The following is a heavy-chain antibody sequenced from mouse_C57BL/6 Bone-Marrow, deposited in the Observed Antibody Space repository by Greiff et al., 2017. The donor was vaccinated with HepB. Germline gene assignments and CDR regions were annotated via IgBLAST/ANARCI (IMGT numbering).Heavy chain of an antibody. V-gene: IGHV5-17*01. D-gene: IGHD2-4*01. J-gene: IGHJ4*01. CDR2: ISSGSSTI. CDR1: GFTFSDYG. CDR3: ARAPFYYDYDGYAMDY. Sequence: EVQGVESGGGLVKPGGSLKLSCAASGFTFSDYGMHWVRQAPEKGLEWVAYISSGSSTIYYADTVKGRFTISRDNAKNTLFLQMTSLRSEDTAMYYCARAPFYYDYDGYAMDYWGQGTSVTVSS.